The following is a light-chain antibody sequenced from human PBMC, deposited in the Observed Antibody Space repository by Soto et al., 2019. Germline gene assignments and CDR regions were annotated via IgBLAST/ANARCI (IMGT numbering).Light chain of an antibody. Sequence: QSALTQPASVSGSPGQSITISCTGTSSDVGGYNYVSWYQQHPAKAPKLMIYEVSNRPSGVSHRFSGSKSGNTASLTISGLQAEDEADYYCFSYTTSSTLVFGVGTQLTVL. J-gene: IGLJ3*02. CDR1: SSDVGGYNY. CDR2: EVS. CDR3: FSYTTSSTLV. V-gene: IGLV2-14*01.